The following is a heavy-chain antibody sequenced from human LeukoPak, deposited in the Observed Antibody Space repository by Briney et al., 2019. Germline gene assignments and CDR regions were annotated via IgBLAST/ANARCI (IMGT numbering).Heavy chain of an antibody. Sequence: AGGSLRLSCAASGFTFSSYAMSWVRQAPGKGLEWVSAISGSGGSTYYADSVKGRFTISRDNSKNTLYLQMNSLRAKDTAVYYCARCPGYYDSSGYYEYFDYWGQGTLVTVSS. CDR3: ARCPGYYDSSGYYEYFDY. CDR1: GFTFSSYA. V-gene: IGHV3-23*01. D-gene: IGHD3-22*01. J-gene: IGHJ4*02. CDR2: ISGSGGST.